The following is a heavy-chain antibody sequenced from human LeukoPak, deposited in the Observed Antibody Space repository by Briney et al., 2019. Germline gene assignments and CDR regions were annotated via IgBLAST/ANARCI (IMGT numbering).Heavy chain of an antibody. D-gene: IGHD3-10*01. Sequence: SETLSLTCAVYGGSFSGYYWSWIRQPPGKGLEWIGEINRSGSTNYNPSLKSRVTISIDTSKNQFSLKLSSVTAADTAVYYCAAITMVRGVPYDWFDPWGQGTLVTVSS. CDR1: GGSFSGYY. J-gene: IGHJ5*02. V-gene: IGHV4-34*01. CDR3: AAITMVRGVPYDWFDP. CDR2: INRSGST.